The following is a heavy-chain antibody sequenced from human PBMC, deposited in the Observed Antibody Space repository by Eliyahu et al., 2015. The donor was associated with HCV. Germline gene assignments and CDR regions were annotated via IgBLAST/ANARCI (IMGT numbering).Heavy chain of an antibody. CDR1: XFGFSRYW. J-gene: IGHJ3*02. Sequence: AQLVESGGGLVRPGGSLRLSCAASXFGFSRYWMSWVRQAPGKGLEWVGNIKEDGSKKYYADSVRSRFTISKDNAKNSLYLQLSSLKAEDTAAYFCVRDSPGFGGYDMWGQGTMVTVSS. CDR3: VRDSPGFGGYDM. CDR2: IKEDGSKK. D-gene: IGHD2-15*01. V-gene: IGHV3-7*03.